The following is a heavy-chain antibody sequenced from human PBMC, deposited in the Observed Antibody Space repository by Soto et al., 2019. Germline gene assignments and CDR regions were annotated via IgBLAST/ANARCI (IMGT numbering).Heavy chain of an antibody. CDR1: GGSISSGDYY. V-gene: IGHV4-30-4*01. D-gene: IGHD2-21*02. Sequence: QVQLQESGPGLVKPSQTLSLTCTVSGGSISSGDYYWSWIRQPPGKGLEWIGYIYYSGSTYYNPSPKRRVTISVDTSKNQFSLKLSSVTAADTAVYYCAICGGNSVYFDYWGQGTLVTVSS. CDR3: AICGGNSVYFDY. CDR2: IYYSGST. J-gene: IGHJ4*02.